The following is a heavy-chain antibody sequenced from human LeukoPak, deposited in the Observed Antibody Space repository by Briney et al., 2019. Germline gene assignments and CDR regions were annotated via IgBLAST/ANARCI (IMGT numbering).Heavy chain of an antibody. CDR3: ARNVAGTGVLFDY. CDR1: GLPFSSYW. J-gene: IGHJ4*02. CDR2: IKQDGSEK. V-gene: IGHV3-7*01. Sequence: GGSLRLSCAASGLPFSSYWMSWVRQAPGKGLEWVANIKQDGSEKNYVDSVKGRFTISRDNARNSLYLQMNSLRAEDTAVYYCARNVAGTGVLFDYWGQGTLVTVSS. D-gene: IGHD3/OR15-3a*01.